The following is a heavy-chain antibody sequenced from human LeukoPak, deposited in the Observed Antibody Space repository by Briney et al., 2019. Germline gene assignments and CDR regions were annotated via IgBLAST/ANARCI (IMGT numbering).Heavy chain of an antibody. CDR1: GLTFSADS. Sequence: GGSLRLSCAASGLTFSADSMYWVRQAPGKGLVWVSRINSDGSSTSYADSVKGRFTISRDNAKITLYLQMNSLRAEDTAVYFCTRDRPVVCSSTSCYPRFDYWGQGTLVTVSS. CDR2: INSDGSST. CDR3: TRDRPVVCSSTSCYPRFDY. D-gene: IGHD2-2*01. V-gene: IGHV3-74*01. J-gene: IGHJ4*02.